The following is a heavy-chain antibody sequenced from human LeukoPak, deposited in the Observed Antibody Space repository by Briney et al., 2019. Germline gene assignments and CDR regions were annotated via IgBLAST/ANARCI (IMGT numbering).Heavy chain of an antibody. CDR3: ARESDSRPYYYYYMDV. V-gene: IGHV4-4*07. CDR2: IYTSGST. J-gene: IGHJ6*03. Sequence: LETLSLTCTVSGGSISSYYWSWIRQPAGKGLEWIGRIYTSGSTNYNPSLKSRVTMSVDTSKNQFSLKLSSVTAADTAVYYCARESDSRPYYYYYMDVWGKGTTVTVSS. CDR1: GGSISSYY. D-gene: IGHD3-22*01.